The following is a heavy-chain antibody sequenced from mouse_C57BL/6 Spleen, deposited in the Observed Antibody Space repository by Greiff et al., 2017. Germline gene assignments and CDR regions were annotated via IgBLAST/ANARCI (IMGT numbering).Heavy chain of an antibody. CDR1: GYAFSSSW. Sequence: VQLQQSGPELVKPGASVKISCKASGYAFSSSWMNWVKQRPGKGLEWIGRIYPGDGDTNYNGKFKGKATLAADKSSSTAYMQLSSLTSEDSAVYFCARDDSYYYAMDYWGQGTSVTVSS. CDR3: ARDDSYYYAMDY. CDR2: IYPGDGDT. D-gene: IGHD2-4*01. J-gene: IGHJ4*01. V-gene: IGHV1-82*01.